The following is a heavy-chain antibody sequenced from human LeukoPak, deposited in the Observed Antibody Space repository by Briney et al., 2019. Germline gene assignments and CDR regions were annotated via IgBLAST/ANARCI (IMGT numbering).Heavy chain of an antibody. CDR3: AREAIFGWFDP. Sequence: PGGSLRLSCAASGFTFSSYSMNWVRQAPGKGLEWVSFISSSSSYIYYADSVQGRFTISRDNAKNSLYLQMNSLRAEDTAVYYCAREAIFGWFDPWGQGTLVTVSS. CDR2: ISSSSSYI. CDR1: GFTFSSYS. J-gene: IGHJ5*02. D-gene: IGHD3-9*01. V-gene: IGHV3-21*01.